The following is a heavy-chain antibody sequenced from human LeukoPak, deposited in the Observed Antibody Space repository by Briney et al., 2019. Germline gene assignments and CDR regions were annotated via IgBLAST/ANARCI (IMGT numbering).Heavy chain of an antibody. CDR3: ARKSSRTFFD. Sequence: ASVKLSCKASGYHFPDYYIHWLRQAPGQGLQWMGRINPNSGGTDYAQKFQGRVTMTRDTSITTVYMELSSLRSDDTAFFYCARKSSRTFFDWGQGTLVTVSS. CDR1: GYHFPDYY. CDR2: INPNSGGT. V-gene: IGHV1-2*02. D-gene: IGHD3-3*01. J-gene: IGHJ4*02.